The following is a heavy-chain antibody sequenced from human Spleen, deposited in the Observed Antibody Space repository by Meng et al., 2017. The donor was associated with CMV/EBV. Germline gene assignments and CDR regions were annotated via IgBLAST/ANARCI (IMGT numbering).Heavy chain of an antibody. D-gene: IGHD3-10*01. CDR1: GFTFNDYA. CDR3: AKDDQYYYNSGIHYGVDV. CDR2: ISWNGGSI. J-gene: IGHJ6*02. V-gene: IGHV3-9*01. Sequence: GGSLRLSCVASGFTFNDYAMHWVRQAPGKGLEWVSGISWNGGSIHYADSVNGRFTIARDNAKNSLYLEMNSLRPEDTAVYYCAKDDQYYYNSGIHYGVDVWGQGTTVTVSS.